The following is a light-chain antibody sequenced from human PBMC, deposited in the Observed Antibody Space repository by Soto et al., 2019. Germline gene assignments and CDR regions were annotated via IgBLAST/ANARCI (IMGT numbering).Light chain of an antibody. Sequence: EIVMTQSPATLSVSPGERATLSCRASQSVTSNLAWYQQKPGQAPRLVIFGASTRATGIPARFSGSGSGTEFTLTISSLQSEDCAVYYCQQYNTWPPWTFGQGTKVEIK. V-gene: IGKV3-15*01. CDR3: QQYNTWPPWT. CDR1: QSVTSN. CDR2: GAS. J-gene: IGKJ1*01.